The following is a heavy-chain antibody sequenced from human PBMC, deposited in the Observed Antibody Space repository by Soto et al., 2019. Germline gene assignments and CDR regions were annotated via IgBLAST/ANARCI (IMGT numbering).Heavy chain of an antibody. CDR2: FSAYKGYT. CDR3: ARERGVAPPVAGNTHYYYYMDG. J-gene: IGHJ6*03. Sequence: QAQLVQAGVEVKKPAASVKVSCKASGYSFSNYGITWVRQAPGQGFEWLGWFSAYKGYTNYAQKFQGRVTLTTDASTSTAYLELRSLRSDDTAVYYCARERGVAPPVAGNTHYYYYMDGWCRGTTVTGSS. D-gene: IGHD6-19*01. V-gene: IGHV1-18*01. CDR1: GYSFSNYG.